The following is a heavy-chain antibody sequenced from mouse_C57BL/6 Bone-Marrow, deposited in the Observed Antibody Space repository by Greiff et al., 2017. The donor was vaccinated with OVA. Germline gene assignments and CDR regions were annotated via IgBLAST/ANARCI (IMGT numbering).Heavy chain of an antibody. J-gene: IGHJ4*01. CDR2: INYDGSST. Sequence: EVMLVESEGGLVQPGSSMKLSCTASGFTFSDYYMAWVRQVPEKGLEWVANINYDGSSTYYLDSLKSRFIISRDNAKNILYLQMSSLKSEDTATYYCARDSVSTPMDYWGQGTSVTVSS. V-gene: IGHV5-16*01. CDR3: ARDSVSTPMDY. CDR1: GFTFSDYY. D-gene: IGHD1-1*01.